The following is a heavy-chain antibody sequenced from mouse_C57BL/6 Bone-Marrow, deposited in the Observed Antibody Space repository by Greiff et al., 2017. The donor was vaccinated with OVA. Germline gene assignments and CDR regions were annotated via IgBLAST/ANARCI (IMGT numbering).Heavy chain of an antibody. CDR2: IYPRSGNT. J-gene: IGHJ2*01. V-gene: IGHV1-81*01. D-gene: IGHD4-1*01. Sequence: QVQLQQSGAELARPGDSVKLSCKASGYTFTSYGISWVKQRTGQGLEWIGEIYPRSGNTYYNEKFKGKATLTADKSSSTAYMELRSLASEDSAVYFCASGSPYFDYWGQGTTLTVSS. CDR1: GYTFTSYG. CDR3: ASGSPYFDY.